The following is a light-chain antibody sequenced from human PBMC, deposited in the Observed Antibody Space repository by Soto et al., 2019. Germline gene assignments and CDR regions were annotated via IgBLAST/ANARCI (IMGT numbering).Light chain of an antibody. CDR1: QSVSSN. CDR2: GAS. Sequence: EIVMTQSPATLSVSPVERATLSCRSSQSVSSNLAWYQQKPGQAPRLLIYGASTRATGIPARFSGSGSGTEFTLTISSLQSEDFAVYYCKHYGSSRKFGQGTKVDIK. J-gene: IGKJ1*01. CDR3: KHYGSSRK. V-gene: IGKV3-15*01.